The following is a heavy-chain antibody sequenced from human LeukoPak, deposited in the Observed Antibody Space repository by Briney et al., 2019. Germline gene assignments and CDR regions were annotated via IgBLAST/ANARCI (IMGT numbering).Heavy chain of an antibody. D-gene: IGHD6-19*01. V-gene: IGHV3-74*01. J-gene: IGHJ4*02. CDR2: INTDGTVT. CDR1: GFTFSKYW. Sequence: GGSLRLSCAASGFTFSKYWMLWVRQAPGKGLESVSGINTDGTVTTYADSVKGRFTVSRDNADNTMFLQMNSVRDEDTAVYYCATKQWLAPPPDSWGQGTPVTVSS. CDR3: ATKQWLAPPPDS.